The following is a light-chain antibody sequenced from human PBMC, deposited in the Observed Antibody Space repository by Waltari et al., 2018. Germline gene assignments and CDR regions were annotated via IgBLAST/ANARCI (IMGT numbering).Light chain of an antibody. J-gene: IGKJ1*01. Sequence: DIQLTQSPSFLSASVGDRVTITCRASQGISSYLAWYQQKPGNAPKLLIYAASTLQSGVPSRFSGSGSGTEFTLTISSLQPEDFATYYCQQLNSYEWTFGQGTKVEIK. CDR2: AAS. CDR3: QQLNSYEWT. CDR1: QGISSY. V-gene: IGKV1-9*01.